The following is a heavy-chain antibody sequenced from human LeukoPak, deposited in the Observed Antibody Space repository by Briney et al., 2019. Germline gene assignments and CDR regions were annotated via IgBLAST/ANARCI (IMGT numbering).Heavy chain of an antibody. CDR3: ARASAGGSYRRPFDS. CDR1: GGSISSSSYY. Sequence: SETLSLTCTVSGGSISSSSYYWGWIRQPPGKGLEWIGYIYYSGSTNYNPSLKSRVTISVDTSKNQLSLRLSSVTAADTALYYCARASAGGSYRRPFDSWGQGTLVTVSS. J-gene: IGHJ4*02. CDR2: IYYSGST. V-gene: IGHV4-61*05. D-gene: IGHD1-26*01.